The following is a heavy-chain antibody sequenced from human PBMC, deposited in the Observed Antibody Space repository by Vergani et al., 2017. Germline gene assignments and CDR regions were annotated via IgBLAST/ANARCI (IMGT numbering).Heavy chain of an antibody. CDR3: ARDQKSIAARPSRYYYYYGMDV. CDR1: GYSFTSYW. J-gene: IGHJ6*02. D-gene: IGHD6-6*01. Sequence: EVQLVQSGAEVKKPGESLKISCKGSGYSFTSYWIGWVRQMPGKGLEWMGIIYPGDSDTRYSPSFQGQVTISADKSISTAYLQWSSLKASDTAMYYCARDQKSIAARPSRYYYYYGMDVWGQGTTVTVSS. CDR2: IYPGDSDT. V-gene: IGHV5-51*01.